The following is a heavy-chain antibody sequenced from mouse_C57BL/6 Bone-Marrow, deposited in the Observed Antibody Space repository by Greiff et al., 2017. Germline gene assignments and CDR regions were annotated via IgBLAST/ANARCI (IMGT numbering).Heavy chain of an antibody. CDR1: GYTFTSYG. Sequence: VQLQQSGAELARPGASVKLSCKASGYTFTSYGISWVKQRTGQGLEWIGEIYPRSGNTYYNEKFKGKATLTADKSSSTAYMELRSLTSEDSAVYVCARWGLYYGSPFAYWGQGTLVTVSA. V-gene: IGHV1-81*01. CDR2: IYPRSGNT. J-gene: IGHJ3*01. D-gene: IGHD1-1*01. CDR3: ARWGLYYGSPFAY.